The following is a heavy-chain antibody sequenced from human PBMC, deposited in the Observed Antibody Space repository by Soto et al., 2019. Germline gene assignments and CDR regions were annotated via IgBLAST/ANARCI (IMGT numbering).Heavy chain of an antibody. CDR1: GFTFSSYA. CDR3: ANDPLLGGCNYGGQFDF. Sequence: GGSLRLSCEASGFTFSSYAMSWVRQAPGKGLEWVSVISGSVGTTYYADSVKGRFTISRDNSKNTLYLQMNNLRAEDTAVYYCANDPLLGGCNYGGQFDFWGQGAMVTVSS. V-gene: IGHV3-23*01. D-gene: IGHD2-15*01. J-gene: IGHJ4*01. CDR2: ISGSVGTT.